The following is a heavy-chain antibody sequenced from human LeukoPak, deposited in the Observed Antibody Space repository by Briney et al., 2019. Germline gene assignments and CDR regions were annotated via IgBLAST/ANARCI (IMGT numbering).Heavy chain of an antibody. CDR1: GGTFSSYA. J-gene: IGHJ4*02. V-gene: IGHV1-69*04. D-gene: IGHD2-15*01. Sequence: SVKVSCKASGGTFSSYAISWMRQAPGQGLEWMGRTIPILGIANYAQKFQGRVTITADKSTSTAYMELSSLRSEDTAVYYCARDDCSGGSCYSFGVFDYWGQGTLVTVSS. CDR2: TIPILGIA. CDR3: ARDDCSGGSCYSFGVFDY.